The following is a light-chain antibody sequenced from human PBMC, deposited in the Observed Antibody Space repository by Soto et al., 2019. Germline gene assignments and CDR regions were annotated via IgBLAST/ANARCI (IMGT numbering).Light chain of an antibody. CDR3: SSYTSSSTLSTYV. J-gene: IGLJ1*01. CDR2: DVS. CDR1: SSDVGGYNY. V-gene: IGLV2-14*03. Sequence: QSALTQPASVSGSPGQSITISCTGTSSDVGGYNYASWYQHHPGKAPKLMIYDVSNRPSGVSNRFSGSKSGNTASLIISGLQAEDEADYYCSSYTSSSTLSTYVFGTGTQLTVL.